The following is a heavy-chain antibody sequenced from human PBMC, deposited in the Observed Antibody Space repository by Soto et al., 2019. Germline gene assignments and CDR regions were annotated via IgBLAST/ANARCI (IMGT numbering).Heavy chain of an antibody. CDR3: ARAPARYYYYYGDYFDY. D-gene: IGHD3-10*01. Sequence: SETMSLTCAVSGGYISSGGYSWSWIQQPPGKGLEWIGYIYHSGSTYYNPSLKSRVTISVDRSKNQFSLKLSSVTAADTAVYYCARAPARYYYYYGDYFDYWGQGTLVTVSS. J-gene: IGHJ4*02. CDR1: GGYISSGGYS. V-gene: IGHV4-30-2*01. CDR2: IYHSGST.